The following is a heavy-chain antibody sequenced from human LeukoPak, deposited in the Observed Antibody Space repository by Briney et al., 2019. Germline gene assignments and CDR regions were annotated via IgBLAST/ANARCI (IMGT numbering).Heavy chain of an antibody. Sequence: GESLKISCKGSGYTFTNYWIGWVRQMPGKGLEWMGIIYPGDSDTRYSPSFLGQVTISADKSISTAYLQWSSLKASDTAMYYCARVSRIAEAYYPNWFDPWGQGTLVTVSS. CDR2: IYPGDSDT. CDR1: GYTFTNYW. J-gene: IGHJ5*02. D-gene: IGHD6-13*01. CDR3: ARVSRIAEAYYPNWFDP. V-gene: IGHV5-51*01.